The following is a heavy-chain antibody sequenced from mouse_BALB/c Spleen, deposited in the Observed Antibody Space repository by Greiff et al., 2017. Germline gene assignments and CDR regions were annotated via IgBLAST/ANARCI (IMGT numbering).Heavy chain of an antibody. V-gene: IGHV1S56*01. CDR3: ARSSYYGSPLYFDV. CDR2: IFPGDGST. J-gene: IGHJ1*01. Sequence: QVQLQQSGAELVKPGASVKLSCKASGYTFTSYDINWVRQRPEQGLEWIGWIFPGDGSTKYNEKFTGKATLTTDKSSSTAYMQLSRLTSEDSAVYFCARSSYYGSPLYFDVWGAGTTVTVSS. CDR1: GYTFTSYD. D-gene: IGHD1-1*01.